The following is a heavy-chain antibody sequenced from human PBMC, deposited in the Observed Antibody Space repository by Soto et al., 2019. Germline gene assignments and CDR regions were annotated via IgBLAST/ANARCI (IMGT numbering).Heavy chain of an antibody. CDR2: ISGSGGST. CDR1: GFTFSSYA. J-gene: IGHJ3*02. CDR3: ATRIVVVVAAEDAFDI. V-gene: IGHV3-23*01. D-gene: IGHD2-15*01. Sequence: GGSLRLSCAASGFTFSSYAMSWVRQAPGKGLEWVSAISGSGGSTYYADSVKGRFTISRDNSKNTLYLQMNSLRAEDTAVYYCATRIVVVVAAEDAFDIWGQGTMVTVSS.